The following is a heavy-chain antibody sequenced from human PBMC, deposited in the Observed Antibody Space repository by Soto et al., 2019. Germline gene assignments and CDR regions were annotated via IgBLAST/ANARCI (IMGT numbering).Heavy chain of an antibody. CDR2: FDPEDGET. CDR1: GYTLTELS. J-gene: IGHJ4*02. CDR3: ATAARFLEWSEYYFDY. Sequence: ASVKVSCKVCGYTLTELSMHWVRQAPGKGLEWMGGFDPEDGETIYAQKFQGRVTMTEDTSTDTAYMELSSLRSEDTAVYYCATAARFLEWSEYYFDYWGQGTLVTVSS. D-gene: IGHD3-3*01. V-gene: IGHV1-24*01.